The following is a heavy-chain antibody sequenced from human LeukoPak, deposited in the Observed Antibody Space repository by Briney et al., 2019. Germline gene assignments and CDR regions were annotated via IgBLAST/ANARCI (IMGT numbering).Heavy chain of an antibody. Sequence: ASVKVPCKASGYTFTSYYMHWVRQAPGQGLEWMGRINPNSGGTNYAQKFQGRVTMTRDTSISTAYMELSRLRSDDTAVYYCASGSIAAAGTIPYWGQGTLVTVSS. J-gene: IGHJ4*02. CDR2: INPNSGGT. CDR3: ASGSIAAAGTIPY. CDR1: GYTFTSYY. D-gene: IGHD6-13*01. V-gene: IGHV1-2*06.